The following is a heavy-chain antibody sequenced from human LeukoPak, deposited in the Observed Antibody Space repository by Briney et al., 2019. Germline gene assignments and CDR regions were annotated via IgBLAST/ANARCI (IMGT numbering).Heavy chain of an antibody. CDR1: GSTFRSFW. Sequence: GGSLRLSCSGFGSTFRSFWMGWVRQAPGKGLEWVAVISYDGSNKYYADSVKGRFTISRDNSKNTLYLQMNSLRAEDTAVYYCATLMTTVTTDYWGQGTLVTVSS. J-gene: IGHJ4*02. CDR2: ISYDGSNK. D-gene: IGHD4-11*01. V-gene: IGHV3-30*03. CDR3: ATLMTTVTTDY.